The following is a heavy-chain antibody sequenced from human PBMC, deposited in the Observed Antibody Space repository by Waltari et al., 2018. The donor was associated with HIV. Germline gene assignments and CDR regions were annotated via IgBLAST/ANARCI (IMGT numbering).Heavy chain of an antibody. D-gene: IGHD3-22*01. V-gene: IGHV3-7*01. J-gene: IGHJ4*02. Sequence: EVQLVESGGGLVQPGGSLRLSCAASEFTFNNYWMTWGRQAPGKGLEWVASMRQDERDKYYGESVKGRFTSSRDNAKISLFLQRNSLRYEDTAVYYCAREALYDSSGYYFDYWGQGTLVTVSS. CDR3: AREALYDSSGYYFDY. CDR2: MRQDERDK. CDR1: EFTFNNYW.